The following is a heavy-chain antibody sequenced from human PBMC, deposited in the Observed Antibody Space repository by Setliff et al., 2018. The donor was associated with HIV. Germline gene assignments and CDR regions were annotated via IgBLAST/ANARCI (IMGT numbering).Heavy chain of an antibody. D-gene: IGHD3-10*01. J-gene: IGHJ4*02. Sequence: ASVKVSCKASGYTFTSYGISWVRQAPGQGLEWMGWISAYNGDTNYAQKFQGRVTMTTDTSTSTAYMELRSLRSDDTAAYYCARDLITMVRGVIQDYWGQGTLVTVS. CDR3: ARDLITMVRGVIQDY. V-gene: IGHV1-18*01. CDR2: ISAYNGDT. CDR1: GYTFTSYG.